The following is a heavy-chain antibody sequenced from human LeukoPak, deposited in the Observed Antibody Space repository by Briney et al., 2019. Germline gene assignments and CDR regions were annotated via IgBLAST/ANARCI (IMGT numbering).Heavy chain of an antibody. V-gene: IGHV4-30-4*08. CDR2: IYYSGST. Sequence: SQTLSLTCTVSGGSISSRDYYWSWIRQPPGKGLEWIGYIYYSGSTYYNPSLKSRVTISVDTSKNQFSLKLSSVAAADTAVYYCARVAYSGYDRNYFDYWGQGTLVTVSS. D-gene: IGHD5-12*01. J-gene: IGHJ4*02. CDR1: GGSISSRDYY. CDR3: ARVAYSGYDRNYFDY.